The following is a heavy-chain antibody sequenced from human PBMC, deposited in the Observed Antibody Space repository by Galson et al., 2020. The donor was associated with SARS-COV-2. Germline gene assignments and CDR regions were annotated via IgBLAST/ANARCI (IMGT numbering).Heavy chain of an antibody. CDR3: AKLGYYDSSGYSDAFDI. Sequence: GGSLRLSCAASGFTFSSYGMHWVRQAPGKGLEWVAVISYDGSNKYYADSVKGRFTISRDNSKNTLYLQMNSLRAEDTAVYYCAKLGYYDSSGYSDAFDIWGQGTMVIVSS. J-gene: IGHJ3*02. CDR1: GFTFSSYG. V-gene: IGHV3-30*18. D-gene: IGHD3-22*01. CDR2: ISYDGSNK.